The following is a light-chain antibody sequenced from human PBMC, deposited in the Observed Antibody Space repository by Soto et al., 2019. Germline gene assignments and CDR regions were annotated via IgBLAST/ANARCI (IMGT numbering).Light chain of an antibody. Sequence: EILMTQSPSTLSVSPGGRATLSCRASQSISDTLAWYEQKPGQAPRLLIHGASTRATGFPARFSGSGSGTEFTLTISSLQSEDFAVYYCQQYNNWPWTFGQGTKVDIK. CDR3: QQYNNWPWT. J-gene: IGKJ1*01. CDR1: QSISDT. V-gene: IGKV3-15*01. CDR2: GAS.